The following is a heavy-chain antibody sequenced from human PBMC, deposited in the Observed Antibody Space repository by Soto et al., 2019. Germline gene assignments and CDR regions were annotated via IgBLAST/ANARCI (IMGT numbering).Heavy chain of an antibody. CDR3: ATYRPVYDSSGYFVF. J-gene: IGHJ4*02. CDR2: FDPEDGET. D-gene: IGHD3-22*01. Sequence: ASVKVSCKVSGYTLTELSMHWVRQAPGKGLEWMGGFDPEDGETIYAQKFQGRVTMTEDTSTDTAYMELSSLRSEDTAVYYCATYRPVYDSSGYFVFWGQGTLVTVSS. CDR1: GYTLTELS. V-gene: IGHV1-24*01.